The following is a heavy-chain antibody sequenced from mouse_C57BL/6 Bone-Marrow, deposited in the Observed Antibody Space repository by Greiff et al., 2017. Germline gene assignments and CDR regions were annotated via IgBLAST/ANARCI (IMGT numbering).Heavy chain of an antibody. CDR2: IYPRSGNT. CDR1: GYTFTSYG. D-gene: IGHD2-1*01. J-gene: IGHJ4*01. Sequence: QVHVKQSGAELARPGASVKLSCKASGYTFTSYGISWVKQRTGQGLEWIGEIYPRSGNTYYNEKLKGKATLTADKSSSTAYMELRSLTSEDSAVYFCARVGNYNYYAMDYWGQGTSVTVSS. V-gene: IGHV1-81*01. CDR3: ARVGNYNYYAMDY.